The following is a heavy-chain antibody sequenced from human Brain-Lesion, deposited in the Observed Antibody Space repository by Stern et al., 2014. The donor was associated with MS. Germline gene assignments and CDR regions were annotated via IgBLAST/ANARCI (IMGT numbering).Heavy chain of an antibody. Sequence: QLVQSGPGLVKPSETLSLTCTVAGGSVSSTSYAWAWIRQPPGKGLEWIGAIYYSGDPYYSPYLQSRLTISPDHSQNQLSLQLRSVTAADTAVYYCAGEEDIRYCSGGSCTGNWFDPWGQGTLVTVSS. CDR2: IYYSGDP. CDR3: AGEEDIRYCSGGSCTGNWFDP. D-gene: IGHD2-15*01. CDR1: GGSVSSTSYA. V-gene: IGHV4-39*01. J-gene: IGHJ5*02.